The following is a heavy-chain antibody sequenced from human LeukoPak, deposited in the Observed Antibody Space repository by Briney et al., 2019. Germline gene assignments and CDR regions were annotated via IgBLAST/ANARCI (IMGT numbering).Heavy chain of an antibody. CDR2: INGDGSRT. Sequence: QPGGSLRLSCAASGFTFSGYWVHWVRQAPGKGLVWVSVINGDGSRTIYADSVKGRFTISRDNAKNTLYLQMASLRAEDTAVYYCSRGNYFDYWGQGALVTVSS. J-gene: IGHJ4*02. CDR1: GFTFSGYW. V-gene: IGHV3-74*01. CDR3: SRGNYFDY.